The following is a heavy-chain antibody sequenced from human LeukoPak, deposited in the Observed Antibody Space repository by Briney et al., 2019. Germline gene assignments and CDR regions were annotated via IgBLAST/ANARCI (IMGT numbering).Heavy chain of an antibody. V-gene: IGHV3-30*18. J-gene: IGHJ4*02. CDR1: GFTFSSYG. CDR2: ISYDGSNK. D-gene: IGHD3-9*01. CDR3: AKDRLTTFSLKGLDY. Sequence: GGSLRLSCAASGFTFSSYGMHWVRQAPGKGLEWVAVISYDGSNKYYADSVKGRFTISRDNSKNTLYLQMNSLRAEDTAVYYYAKDRLTTFSLKGLDYWGQGTLVTVSS.